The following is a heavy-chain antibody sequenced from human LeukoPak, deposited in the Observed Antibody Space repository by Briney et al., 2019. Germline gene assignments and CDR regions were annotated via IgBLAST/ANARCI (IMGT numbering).Heavy chain of an antibody. CDR2: ISAYNGNT. CDR1: GYTFTSYD. CDR3: ASNIDDAAFDI. J-gene: IGHJ3*02. V-gene: IGHV1-18*01. D-gene: IGHD3-16*01. Sequence: ASVKVSCKASGYTFTSYDISWVRQAPGQGLEWKGWISAYNGNTNYAQKLQGRVTMTTDTSTSTAYMELRSLRSDDTAVYYCASNIDDAAFDIWGQGTMVTVSS.